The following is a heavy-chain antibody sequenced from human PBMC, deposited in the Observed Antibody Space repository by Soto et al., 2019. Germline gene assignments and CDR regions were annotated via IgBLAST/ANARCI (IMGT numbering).Heavy chain of an antibody. Sequence: PSETLSLTCAVSGDSISSGGFSWSWIRQPPGKGLEWIGYIYHSGTSFYNPSLKSRVTISVDGSKNQFSLKVNSVTAADTAVYYCARGRLVTGVNFDDWGLGTLVTVAS. J-gene: IGHJ4*02. CDR2: IYHSGTS. V-gene: IGHV4-30-2*01. CDR3: ARGRLVTGVNFDD. CDR1: GDSISSGGFS. D-gene: IGHD2-8*01.